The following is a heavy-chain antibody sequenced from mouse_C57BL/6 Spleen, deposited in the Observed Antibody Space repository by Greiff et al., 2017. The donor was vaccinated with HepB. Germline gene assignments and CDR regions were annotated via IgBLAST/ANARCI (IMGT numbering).Heavy chain of an antibody. CDR2: INPSTGGT. J-gene: IGHJ2*01. D-gene: IGHD1-1*01. CDR1: GYSFTGYY. V-gene: IGHV1-42*01. Sequence: VQLQQSGPELVKPGASVKISCKASGYSFTGYYMNWVKQSPEKSLEWIGEINPSTGGTTYNQKFKAKATLTVDKSSSTAYMQLKSLTSEDSAVYYCARGLLRYYFDYWGQGTTLTVSS. CDR3: ARGLLRYYFDY.